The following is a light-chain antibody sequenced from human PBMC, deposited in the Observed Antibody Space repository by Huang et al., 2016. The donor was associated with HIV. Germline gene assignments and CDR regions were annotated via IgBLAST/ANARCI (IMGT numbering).Light chain of an antibody. Sequence: DIQMTQSPSSLSASVGDRVTITGQASQDISNYLNWYQQKPGKAPKLLIYDASNLETVVPSRFSGSRSGTHFTFTINNLQPEDIATYYCQQYDNLHTFGQGTKLEIK. CDR1: QDISNY. V-gene: IGKV1-33*01. CDR2: DAS. CDR3: QQYDNLHT. J-gene: IGKJ2*01.